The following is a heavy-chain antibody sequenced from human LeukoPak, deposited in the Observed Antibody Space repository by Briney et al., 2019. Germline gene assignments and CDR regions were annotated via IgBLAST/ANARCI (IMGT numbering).Heavy chain of an antibody. V-gene: IGHV1-18*01. CDR1: RYTLTSYG. CDR3: ARRYAVFGVVRGMDV. Sequence: ASVKVSCKASRYTLTSYGISWVPQAPAQGREWMGWISAYNGNTNYAQKLQGRVTMTTDTSTSTAYMELRSLRSDDTAVYYCARRYAVFGVVRGMDVWGQGTTVTVSS. CDR2: ISAYNGNT. D-gene: IGHD3-3*01. J-gene: IGHJ6*02.